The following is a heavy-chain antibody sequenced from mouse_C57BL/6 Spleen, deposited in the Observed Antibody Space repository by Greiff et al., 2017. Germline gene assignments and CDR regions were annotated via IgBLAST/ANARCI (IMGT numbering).Heavy chain of an antibody. D-gene: IGHD2-4*01. CDR1: GFSLTSYG. CDR2: IWSDGST. CDR3: ARHSDYDRYAMDY. J-gene: IGHJ4*01. V-gene: IGHV2-6-1*01. Sequence: QVQLQQSGPGLVAPSQSLSITCTVSGFSLTSYGVHWVRQPPGKGLEWLVVIWSDGSTTYNSALKSRLSISKDNSKSQVFLKMNSLQTDDTAMYYCARHSDYDRYAMDYWGQGTSVTVSS.